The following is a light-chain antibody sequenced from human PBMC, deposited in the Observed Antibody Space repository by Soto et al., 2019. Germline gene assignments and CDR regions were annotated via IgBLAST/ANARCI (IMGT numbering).Light chain of an antibody. J-gene: IGKJ1*01. CDR1: QSISSW. CDR2: KAS. Sequence: DIQMTQSPSTLSASVGDRVTITCRASQSISSWLAWYQQKPGKAPKLLIYKASSLESGVPSRFSGSGSGTEFTLTISSLQPDDFATYYCQQYNSYWTFGQWTKVAIK. CDR3: QQYNSYWT. V-gene: IGKV1-5*03.